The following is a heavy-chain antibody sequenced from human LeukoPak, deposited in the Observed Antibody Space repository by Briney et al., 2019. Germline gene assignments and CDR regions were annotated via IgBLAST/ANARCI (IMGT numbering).Heavy chain of an antibody. D-gene: IGHD4-17*01. V-gene: IGHV4-59*08. Sequence: SETLSLTCTVSGGSISSYYWSWIRQPPGKGLEWIGYIYYSGSTNYNPSLKSRVTMSVDTSKNQFSLKLSSVTAADPAVYYCANSIDFDYGDYYFDYWGQGALVTISS. CDR2: IYYSGST. J-gene: IGHJ4*02. CDR3: ANSIDFDYGDYYFDY. CDR1: GGSISSYY.